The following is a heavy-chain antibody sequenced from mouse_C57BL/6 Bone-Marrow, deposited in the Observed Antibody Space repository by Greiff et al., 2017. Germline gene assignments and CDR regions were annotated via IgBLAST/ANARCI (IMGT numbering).Heavy chain of an antibody. CDR2: ISDGGSYT. J-gene: IGHJ3*01. D-gene: IGHD2-3*01. Sequence: EVQGVESGGGLVKPGGSLKLSCAASGFTFSSYAMSWVRQTPEKRLEWVATISDGGSYTYYPDNVKGRFTISRDNAKNNLYLQMSHLKSEDTAMYYCARDGYYVWFAYWGQGTLVTVSA. CDR3: ARDGYYVWFAY. V-gene: IGHV5-4*01. CDR1: GFTFSSYA.